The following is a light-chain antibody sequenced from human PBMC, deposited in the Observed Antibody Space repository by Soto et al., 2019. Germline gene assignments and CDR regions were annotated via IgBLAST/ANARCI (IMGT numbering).Light chain of an antibody. J-gene: IGKJ1*01. V-gene: IGKV3-20*01. CDR3: QVYGSSSKT. CDR2: GVS. CDR1: ESVNSAY. Sequence: EIVLTQSPVTLSLSPGERATLSCRASESVNSAYLAWYQHRPAQAPRLLIYGVSTGATGIPDRFSGSGSGTDFTLTISRLEPEDFAVYFCQVYGSSSKTFGQGTRVEFK.